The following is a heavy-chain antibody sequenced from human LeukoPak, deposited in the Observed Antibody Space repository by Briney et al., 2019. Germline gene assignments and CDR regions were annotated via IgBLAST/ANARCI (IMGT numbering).Heavy chain of an antibody. CDR2: IHYSGST. V-gene: IGHV4-59*12. CDR3: AKSNGYGLIDI. Sequence: PSETLSLTCTVSGGSISDYYWSWIRQSPGKGLEWIAHIHYSGSTNYNSSLASRVTISMDTSKRQISLKLSSVTAADTAVYYCAKSNGYGLIDIWGQGTMVTVSS. D-gene: IGHD3-10*01. J-gene: IGHJ3*02. CDR1: GGSISDYY.